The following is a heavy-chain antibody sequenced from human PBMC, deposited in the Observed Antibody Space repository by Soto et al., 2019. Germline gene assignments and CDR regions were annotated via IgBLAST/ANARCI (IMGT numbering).Heavy chain of an antibody. CDR1: GGSIRSEDYY. CDR2: ISYSGST. V-gene: IGHV4-30-4*01. D-gene: IGHD1-26*01. J-gene: IGHJ4*02. Sequence: QVQLQESGPGLVKPSQTLSLTCTVSGGSIRSEDYYWSWIRQPPGKGLEWIGYISYSGSTAYKSSLRKRVIISVDTSKNQVSLKLNSAPAADTAVYYFARVRIVGSTNFDSWGQGTLVTVSS. CDR3: ARVRIVGSTNFDS.